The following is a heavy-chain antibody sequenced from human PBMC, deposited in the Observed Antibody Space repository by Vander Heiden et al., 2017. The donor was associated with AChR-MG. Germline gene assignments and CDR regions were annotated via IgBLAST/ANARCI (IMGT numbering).Heavy chain of an antibody. Sequence: QVQLVQSGAEVKKPGASVKVSCKASGYTFPGYYMHWVRQSPGQGLESIGWINPHSGGTNDAQKFQRRVTMTMDTSISTAYIELSKLRSDDRAGCYFAINTVDSDYRGEG. CDR3: AINTVDSDY. J-gene: IGHJ4*02. D-gene: IGHD4-17*01. CDR2: INPHSGGT. CDR1: GYTFPGYY. V-gene: IGHV1-2*02.